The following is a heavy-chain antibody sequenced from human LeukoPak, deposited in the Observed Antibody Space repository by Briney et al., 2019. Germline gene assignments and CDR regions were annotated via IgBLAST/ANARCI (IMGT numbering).Heavy chain of an antibody. V-gene: IGHV4-59*12. CDR2: IYYSGST. D-gene: IGHD1-26*01. CDR1: GGSISSYY. CDR3: ARDRGSYSDF. Sequence: PSETLSLTCTVSGGSISSYYWSWIRQPPGKGLEWIGYIYYSGSTNYNPSLKSRVTMSVDTSKNQFSLKLSSVTAADTAVYYCARDRGSYSDFWGQGTLVTVSS. J-gene: IGHJ4*02.